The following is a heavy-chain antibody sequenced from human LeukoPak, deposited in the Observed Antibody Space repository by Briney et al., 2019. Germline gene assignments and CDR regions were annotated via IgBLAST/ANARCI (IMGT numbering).Heavy chain of an antibody. CDR1: GFTFSGYS. CDR2: FGTRSTSV. CDR3: AREVSEGFDF. J-gene: IGHJ4*02. Sequence: GGSLRLSCTASGFTFSGYSMNWIRQAPGKGLEWVSSFGTRSTSVYHAGSVKGRFAISRDNAKNSLYLQMNSLRAEDTALYYCAREVSEGFDFWGQGTPVTVSS. V-gene: IGHV3-21*01. D-gene: IGHD3-22*01.